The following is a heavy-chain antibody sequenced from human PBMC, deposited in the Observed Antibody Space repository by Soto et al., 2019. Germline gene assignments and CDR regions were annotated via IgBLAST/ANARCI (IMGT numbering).Heavy chain of an antibody. D-gene: IGHD5-12*01. CDR2: ISAYNGNS. CDR3: ARDCGYDCWFDP. V-gene: IGHV1-18*01. J-gene: IGHJ5*02. Sequence: VSFKASGYTFTSYGISWVRQAPGQGLEWIGWISAYNGNSNYXXKLQGRVXXPTHTSTSTAXMELRXLHSDDTAVYYCARDCGYDCWFDPWRQGTLVTVSS. CDR1: GYTFTSYG.